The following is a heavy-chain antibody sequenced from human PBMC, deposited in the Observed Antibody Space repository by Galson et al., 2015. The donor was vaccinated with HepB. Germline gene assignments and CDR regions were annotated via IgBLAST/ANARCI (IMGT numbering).Heavy chain of an antibody. V-gene: IGHV3-21*01. D-gene: IGHD3-3*01. Sequence: SLRLSCAASGFTFSTYTMNWVRQAPGKGLEWVSSISGRVSSMSSSNSYIYYADSVKGRFTISRDNAKNSLYLQMNSVRAEDTAVYYCAREGGDFWSGYIAPRYFYGMDVWGQGTTVTVSS. J-gene: IGHJ6*02. CDR3: AREGGDFWSGYIAPRYFYGMDV. CDR2: MSSSNSYI. CDR1: GFTFSTYT.